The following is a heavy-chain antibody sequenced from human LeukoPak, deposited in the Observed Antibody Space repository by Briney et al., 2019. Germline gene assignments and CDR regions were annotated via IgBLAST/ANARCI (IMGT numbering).Heavy chain of an antibody. J-gene: IGHJ4*02. V-gene: IGHV3-23*01. CDR3: AKDRDGYGEVDY. D-gene: IGHD4-17*01. Sequence: GGSLRLSCAASGFTFSSYAMSWVRQAPGKGLEWVSAISGSGGSTYYADSVKGRFTISRENSKNTLYLQMNSLRAEDTAVYYCAKDRDGYGEVDYWGQGTLVTVSS. CDR2: ISGSGGST. CDR1: GFTFSSYA.